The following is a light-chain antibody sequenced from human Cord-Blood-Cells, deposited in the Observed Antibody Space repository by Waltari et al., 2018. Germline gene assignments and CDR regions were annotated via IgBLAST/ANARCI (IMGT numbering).Light chain of an antibody. J-gene: IGLJ3*02. CDR2: EGS. CDR1: SSDVGSYNL. V-gene: IGLV2-23*01. CDR3: CAYAGSSTWV. Sequence: QSALTQPASVSGSPGQSITISCTGPSSDVGSYNLVSWYQQYPGKAPKLMIYEGSKRRAGVSTRCSGSKSGNTASLTISGLQAEDEADYYCCAYAGSSTWVFGGGTKLTVL.